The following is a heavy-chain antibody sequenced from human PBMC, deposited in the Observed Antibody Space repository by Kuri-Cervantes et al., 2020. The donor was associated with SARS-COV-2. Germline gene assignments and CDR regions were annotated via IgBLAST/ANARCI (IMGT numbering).Heavy chain of an antibody. CDR2: ISSSGSTI. CDR1: GRSFSGYY. V-gene: IGHV3-11*04. Sequence: LSLTCAVYGRSFSGYYWNWIRQSPGKGLEWVSYISSSGSTIYYADSVKGRFTISRDNAKNSLYLQMNSLRAEDTAVYYCAREATIFGVVNNDYWGQGTLVTVSS. CDR3: AREATIFGVVNNDY. J-gene: IGHJ4*02. D-gene: IGHD3-3*01.